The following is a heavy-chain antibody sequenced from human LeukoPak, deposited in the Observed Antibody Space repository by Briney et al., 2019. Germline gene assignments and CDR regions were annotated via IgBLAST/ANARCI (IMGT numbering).Heavy chain of an antibody. V-gene: IGHV1-69*13. CDR3: ARGRERGSSSSFTDY. D-gene: IGHD6-6*01. CDR1: GGTFSSYA. Sequence: GASVKVSCKASGGTFSSYAISWVRQAPGQGLEWMGGIIPIFGTANYAQKFQGRVTITADESTSTAYMELSSLRFEDTAVYYCARGRERGSSSSFTDYWGQGTLVIVSS. CDR2: IIPIFGTA. J-gene: IGHJ4*02.